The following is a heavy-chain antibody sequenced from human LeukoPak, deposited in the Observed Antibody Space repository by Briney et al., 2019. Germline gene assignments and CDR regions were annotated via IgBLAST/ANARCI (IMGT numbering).Heavy chain of an antibody. CDR1: GYTFTSYG. CDR2: ISAYNGNR. V-gene: IGHV1-18*01. D-gene: IGHD4/OR15-4a*01. CDR3: ARVDYVPSYYYYYMGV. J-gene: IGHJ6*03. Sequence: ASVKVSCKASGYTFTSYGISWVRQAPGQGLERMGWISAYNGNRNHAQKLQGRVTMTTDTSTSTAYMELRSLRSDDTAVYYCARVDYVPSYYYYYMGVWGKGTTVTVSS.